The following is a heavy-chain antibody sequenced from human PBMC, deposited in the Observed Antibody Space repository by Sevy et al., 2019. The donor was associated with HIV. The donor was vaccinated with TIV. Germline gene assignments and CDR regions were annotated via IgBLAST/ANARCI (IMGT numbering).Heavy chain of an antibody. V-gene: IGHV4-59*01. CDR3: ARDSAVVPRPLVY. Sequence: SETLSLTCNVSGDSISSYFWSWFRQPPGKGLEWIGYIYYSGSSEYNPSLRSRVTISIDTSKKYLSMKLTSVTAADTAVYYCARDSAVVPRPLVYWGQGTLVTVSS. D-gene: IGHD2-15*01. J-gene: IGHJ4*02. CDR2: IYYSGSS. CDR1: GDSISSYF.